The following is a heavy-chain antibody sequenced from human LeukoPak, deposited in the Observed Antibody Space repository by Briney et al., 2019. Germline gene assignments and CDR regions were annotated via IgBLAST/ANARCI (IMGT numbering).Heavy chain of an antibody. CDR3: AKTYYYDSSGYDKPYYFDY. CDR1: GGTFSSYA. J-gene: IGHJ4*02. D-gene: IGHD3-22*01. Sequence: ASVKVSCKASGGTFSSYAISWVRQAPGQGLEWMGRIIPILGIANYAQKFQGRVTITADKSTSTAYMELSSLRSEDTAVYYCAKTYYYDSSGYDKPYYFDYWGQGTLVTVSS. CDR2: IIPILGIA. V-gene: IGHV1-69*04.